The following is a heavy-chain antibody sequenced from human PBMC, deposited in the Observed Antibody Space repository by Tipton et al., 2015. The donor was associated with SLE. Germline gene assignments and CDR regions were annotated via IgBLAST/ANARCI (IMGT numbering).Heavy chain of an antibody. CDR3: ARGISLYYYYYMDV. CDR1: GGSFSGYY. V-gene: IGHV4-34*01. CDR2: IYYSGST. J-gene: IGHJ6*03. Sequence: LRLSCAVYGGSFSGYYWSWIRQPPGKGLEWIGSIYYSGSTYYNPSLKSRVTISVDTSKNQFSLKLSSVTAADTAVYYCARGISLYYYYYMDVWGKGATVTVSS. D-gene: IGHD3-3*01.